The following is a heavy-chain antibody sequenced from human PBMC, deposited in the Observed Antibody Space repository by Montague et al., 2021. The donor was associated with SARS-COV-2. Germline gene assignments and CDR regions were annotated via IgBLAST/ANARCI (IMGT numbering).Heavy chain of an antibody. J-gene: IGHJ4*02. V-gene: IGHV4-38-2*02. Sequence: SETLSLTCTVSGFSISSGYQWGWIRQPPGRGLQWIRRVYHSGNTXXSTXXXSRVTISADTSNNQLSLKLITLIATDTTVYYCAIVSGCSNTICYAPSLFDSWGQGTLVTVSS. CDR3: AIVSGCSNTICYAPSLFDS. D-gene: IGHD2-2*01. CDR2: VYHSGNT. CDR1: GFSISSGYQ.